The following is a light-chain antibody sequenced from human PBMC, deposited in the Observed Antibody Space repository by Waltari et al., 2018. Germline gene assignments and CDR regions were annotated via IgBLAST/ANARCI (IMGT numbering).Light chain of an antibody. CDR3: QQRSTWPIT. CDR1: QSVSSY. Sequence: EIVLTQSPATLSLSPGERATLSCRASQSVSSYLAWYQQKPGQAPRLLIYDASNRATGIPARFSGSGSATDFTLTISSLEPEDFAVYYCQQRSTWPITFGQGTRLEIK. CDR2: DAS. J-gene: IGKJ5*01. V-gene: IGKV3-11*01.